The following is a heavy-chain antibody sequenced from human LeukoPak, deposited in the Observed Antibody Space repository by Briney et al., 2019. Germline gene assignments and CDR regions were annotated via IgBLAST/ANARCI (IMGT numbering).Heavy chain of an antibody. D-gene: IGHD3-22*01. CDR2: ISSSSSTI. Sequence: GGSLRLSCAASGFTFSSYSMNWVRQAPGKGLEWVSYISSSSSTIYYADSVKGRFTISRDNAKNSLYLQMNSLRAEDTAAYYCAREHIPDYYDSSGYDDWGQGTLVTVSS. V-gene: IGHV3-48*04. CDR1: GFTFSSYS. CDR3: AREHIPDYYDSSGYDD. J-gene: IGHJ4*02.